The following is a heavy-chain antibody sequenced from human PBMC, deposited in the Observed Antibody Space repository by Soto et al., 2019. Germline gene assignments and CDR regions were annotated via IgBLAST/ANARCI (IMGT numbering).Heavy chain of an antibody. D-gene: IGHD3-22*01. CDR3: AKGKVAYDNSGLQYFYYFPMNV. CDR2: ISGGGGTT. V-gene: IGHV3-23*01. Sequence: GGSLRLSCAASGFTFGKYALTWVRQSPGKGLEWVSAISGGGGTTYYADSVKGRFRISRDNSKNTLYLQMNSLRVEDTAVYYCAKGKVAYDNSGLQYFYYFPMNVWGQGTTVTVSS. J-gene: IGHJ6*02. CDR1: GFTFGKYA.